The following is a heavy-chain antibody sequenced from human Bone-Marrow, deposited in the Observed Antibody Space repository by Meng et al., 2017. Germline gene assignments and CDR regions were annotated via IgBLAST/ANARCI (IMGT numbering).Heavy chain of an antibody. CDR1: VGSTTSTSSY. D-gene: IGHD3-22*01. V-gene: IGHV4-39*01. CDR3: ARRVHDGSGHHYFDY. J-gene: IGHJ4*02. Sequence: QLQLQESGPGLVKPSETLALTCTVSVGSTTSTSSYWDWIRQSPAKGLELIGTIGYSGTIVYNPSLNSRVTMTLDTSKNQFSLKLSSVTAPDTAVYYCARRVHDGSGHHYFDYWGQGTLVTVSS. CDR2: IGYSGTI.